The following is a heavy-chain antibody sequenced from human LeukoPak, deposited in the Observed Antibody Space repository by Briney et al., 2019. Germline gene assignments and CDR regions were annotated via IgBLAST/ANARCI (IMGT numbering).Heavy chain of an antibody. J-gene: IGHJ6*02. CDR3: ARDRCSSTSCYYYYGMDV. V-gene: IGHV3-48*03. CDR1: GFTFSSYE. Sequence: GGSLRLSCAASGFTFSSYEMNWVRQAPGKGLEWVPYISSSGSTIYYADSVKGRFTISRDNAKNSLYLQMNSLRAEDTAVYYCARDRCSSTSCYYYYGMDVWGQGTTVTVSS. D-gene: IGHD2-2*01. CDR2: ISSSGSTI.